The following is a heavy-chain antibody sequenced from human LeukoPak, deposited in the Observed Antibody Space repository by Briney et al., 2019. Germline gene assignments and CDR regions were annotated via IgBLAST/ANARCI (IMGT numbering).Heavy chain of an antibody. D-gene: IGHD3-16*01. CDR1: GFTFSKFS. CDR3: ARRGEIDY. V-gene: IGHV3-74*01. Sequence: GGSLRLSCAASGFTFSKFSMHWVRQAPGKGLVWVSRVNSDGSSTSYADSVKGRFSISRDNAKNTVYLQMNSLRAEDTAVYYCARRGEIDYWGQGTLVTVSS. CDR2: VNSDGSST. J-gene: IGHJ4*02.